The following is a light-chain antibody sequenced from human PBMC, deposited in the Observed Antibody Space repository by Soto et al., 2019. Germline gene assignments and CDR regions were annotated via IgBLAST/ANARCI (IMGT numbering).Light chain of an antibody. CDR3: QQYDVLPLS. CDR1: QDIGNY. Sequence: IRMTQSPSSLSASVGDRVTITCQASQDIGNYLNWYQQKPGKAPKLLISDASNLEVGVPLRFSGSGSGTHFTVTINSLQTEDIATYYCQQYDVLPLSFGPGTKVDIK. J-gene: IGKJ3*01. CDR2: DAS. V-gene: IGKV1-33*01.